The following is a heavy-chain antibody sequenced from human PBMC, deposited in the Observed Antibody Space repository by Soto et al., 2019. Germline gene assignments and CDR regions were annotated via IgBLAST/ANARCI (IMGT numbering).Heavy chain of an antibody. V-gene: IGHV1-18*01. CDR2: ISAYNGNT. Sequence: ASVKVSCKASGYTFTSYGISWVRQAPGQGLEWMGWISAYNGNTNYAQKLQGRVTMTTDTSTSTAYMELRSLRSDDTAVYYCARDGGYSSSWYGLKKYDYWGQGTLVTVSS. J-gene: IGHJ4*02. CDR3: ARDGGYSSSWYGLKKYDY. CDR1: GYTFTSYG. D-gene: IGHD6-13*01.